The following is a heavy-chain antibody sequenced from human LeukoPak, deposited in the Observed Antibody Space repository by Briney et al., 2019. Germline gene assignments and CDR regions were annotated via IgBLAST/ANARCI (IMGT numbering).Heavy chain of an antibody. V-gene: IGHV3-21*01. Sequence: GGSQRLSCAPSGFTFSRYSMNWVPHAPGGGGVCVSSISSSNVNIYYADAVKGRFTISRDNAKNSVYLQMNSLRAEDTAVYYCARDGYGSGSLDYWGQGTLVTVSS. CDR1: GFTFSRYS. CDR3: ARDGYGSGSLDY. CDR2: ISSSNVNI. D-gene: IGHD3-10*01. J-gene: IGHJ4*02.